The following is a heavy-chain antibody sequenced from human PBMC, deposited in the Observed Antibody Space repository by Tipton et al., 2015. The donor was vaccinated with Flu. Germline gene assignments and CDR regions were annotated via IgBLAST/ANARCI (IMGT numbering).Heavy chain of an antibody. CDR2: ISGSGGST. J-gene: IGHJ4*02. Sequence: SLRLSCAASGFTFSSYAMSWVRQAPGKGLEWVSAISGSGGSTYYADSVKGRFTISRDNSKNTLYLQMNSLRAEDTAVYYCAKNGEISGYLVYYFDYWGQGTLVTVSS. D-gene: IGHD3-22*01. V-gene: IGHV3-23*01. CDR1: GFTFSSYA. CDR3: AKNGEISGYLVYYFDY.